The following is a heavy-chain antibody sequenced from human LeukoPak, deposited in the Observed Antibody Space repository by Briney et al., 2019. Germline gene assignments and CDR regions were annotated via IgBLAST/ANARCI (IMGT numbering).Heavy chain of an antibody. D-gene: IGHD6-25*01. CDR3: ARSDITLAAAYDY. J-gene: IGHJ4*02. V-gene: IGHV3-66*01. Sequence: GGSLRLSCAASGLTVSSNYMSWVRQAPGKGLEWVSVIYSGGNTFHADSVKGRFTISRDNSKNTLYLQMNSLRVEDTAIYYCARSDITLAAAYDYWGLGTLVTVCS. CDR1: GLTVSSNY. CDR2: IYSGGNT.